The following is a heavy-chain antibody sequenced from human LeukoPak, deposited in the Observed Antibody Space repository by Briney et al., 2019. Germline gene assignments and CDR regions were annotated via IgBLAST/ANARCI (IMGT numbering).Heavy chain of an antibody. J-gene: IGHJ4*02. V-gene: IGHV1-8*01. Sequence: ASVKVSCKASGYTFTSYDINWVLQATGQGLEWMGWMNPNSGNTGYAQKFQGRVTMTRNTSISTAYMELSSLRSEDTAVYYCARGGNYDSSGYYKLDYWGQGTLVTVSS. CDR2: MNPNSGNT. CDR3: ARGGNYDSSGYYKLDY. CDR1: GYTFTSYD. D-gene: IGHD3-22*01.